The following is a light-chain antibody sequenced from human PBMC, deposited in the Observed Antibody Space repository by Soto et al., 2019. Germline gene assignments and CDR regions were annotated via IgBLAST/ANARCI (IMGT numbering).Light chain of an antibody. J-gene: IGKJ5*01. Sequence: EIVLTQSPATLSLSPGERATLSCRASQSVSSYLAWYQQKPGQAPRLLIYDASNRATGIPARFSGSGSGTDCTLTISSLEPEDFAVYYWQQRSNWPVTFGQGTRLEI. CDR3: QQRSNWPVT. CDR1: QSVSSY. CDR2: DAS. V-gene: IGKV3-11*01.